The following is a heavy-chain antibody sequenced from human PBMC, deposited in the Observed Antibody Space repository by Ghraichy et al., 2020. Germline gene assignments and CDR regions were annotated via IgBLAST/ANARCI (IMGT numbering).Heavy chain of an antibody. V-gene: IGHV4-34*01. J-gene: IGHJ6*02. D-gene: IGHD2-21*01. Sequence: SCAVYGGSFSGYYWSWIRQPPGKGLEWIGEINHSGSTNYNPSLKSRVTISVDTSKNQFSLKLSSVTAADTAVYYCASVMGPSGMDVWGQGTTVTVSS. CDR2: INHSGST. CDR3: ASVMGPSGMDV. CDR1: GGSFSGYY.